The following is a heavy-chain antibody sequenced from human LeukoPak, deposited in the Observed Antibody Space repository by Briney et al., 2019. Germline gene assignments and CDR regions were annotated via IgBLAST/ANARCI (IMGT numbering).Heavy chain of an antibody. CDR1: GGTFSSYA. D-gene: IGHD1-26*01. CDR2: IIPIFGTA. CDR3: AGGIASYSSSYFDY. Sequence: ASVKVSCKASGGTFSSYAISWVRQAPGQGLEWMGRIIPIFGTANYAQKFQGRVTITTDESTSTAYMELSSLRSEDTAVYYCAGGIASYSSSYFDYWGQGALVTVSS. V-gene: IGHV1-69*05. J-gene: IGHJ4*02.